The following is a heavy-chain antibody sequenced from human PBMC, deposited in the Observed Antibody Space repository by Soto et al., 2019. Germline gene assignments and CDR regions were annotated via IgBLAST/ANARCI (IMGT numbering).Heavy chain of an antibody. Sequence: PSETLSLTCTVSGGSISSYYWSWIRQPPGKGLEWIGYIYYSGSTNYNPSLKSRVTISVDTSKNQFSLKLSSVTAADTAVYYCARDSLEYSSPYNWFDPWGQGTLVTVSS. CDR2: IYYSGST. CDR3: ARDSLEYSSPYNWFDP. V-gene: IGHV4-59*01. CDR1: GGSISSYY. J-gene: IGHJ5*02. D-gene: IGHD6-6*01.